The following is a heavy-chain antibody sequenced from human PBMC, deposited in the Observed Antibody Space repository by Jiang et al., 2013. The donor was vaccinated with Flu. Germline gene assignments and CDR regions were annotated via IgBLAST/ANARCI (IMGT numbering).Heavy chain of an antibody. V-gene: IGHV1-69*02. CDR2: IIPILGIA. D-gene: IGHD1-7*01. CDR3: ARVIRRGLELEGYGMDV. Sequence: GAEVKKPGSSVKVSCKASGGTFSSYTISWVRQAPGQGLEWMGRIIPILGIANYAQKFQGRVTITADKSTSTAYMELSSLRSEDTAVYYCARVIRRGLELEGYGMDVWGQGTTVTVSS. CDR1: GGTFSSYT. J-gene: IGHJ6*02.